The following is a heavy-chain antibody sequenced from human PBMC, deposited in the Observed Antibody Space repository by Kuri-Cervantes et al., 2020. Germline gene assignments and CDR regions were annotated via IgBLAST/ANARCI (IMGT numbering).Heavy chain of an antibody. J-gene: IGHJ6*02. V-gene: IGHV3-21*01. CDR1: GFTFSSYS. Sequence: GESLKISCAASGFTFSSYSMNWVRQAPGKGLEWVSSISSSSSYIYYADSVKGRFTISRDNAKNSLYLQMNSLRAEDTAVYHCARPHNPFDMSAIGLAAIQLYYYYYGMDVWGQGTTVTISS. CDR3: ARPHNPFDMSAIGLAAIQLYYYYYGMDV. CDR2: ISSSSSYI. D-gene: IGHD2-2*02.